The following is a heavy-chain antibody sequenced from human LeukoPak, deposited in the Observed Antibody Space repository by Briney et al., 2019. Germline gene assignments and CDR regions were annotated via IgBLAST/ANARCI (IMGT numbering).Heavy chain of an antibody. J-gene: IGHJ5*02. CDR3: ATPRNWYAWFDP. CDR1: GFTFSSYA. CDR2: ISGSGGNT. V-gene: IGHV3-23*01. D-gene: IGHD1-1*01. Sequence: GGSLRLSCAASGFTFSSYAMSWLRQAPGKALEWVSAISGSGGNTYYADSVKGRFTISRDNSKNTLYLQMNSLRAEDTALYYCATPRNWYAWFDPWGQGTLVTVSS.